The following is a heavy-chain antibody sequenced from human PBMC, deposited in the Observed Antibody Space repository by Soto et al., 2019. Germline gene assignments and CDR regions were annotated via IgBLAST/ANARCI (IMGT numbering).Heavy chain of an antibody. D-gene: IGHD5-12*01. CDR3: ARVDGYTCPEHFDY. CDR1: GFTVSSYW. Sequence: GGSLRLSCAASGFTVSSYWMSWVRQAPGKGLEWVANIKQDGSEKYYVDSVKCRFTIARDNAKNSLYLQMNSLRDEDTAVYYCARVDGYTCPEHFDYWGQGTLVTVSS. J-gene: IGHJ4*02. CDR2: IKQDGSEK. V-gene: IGHV3-7*01.